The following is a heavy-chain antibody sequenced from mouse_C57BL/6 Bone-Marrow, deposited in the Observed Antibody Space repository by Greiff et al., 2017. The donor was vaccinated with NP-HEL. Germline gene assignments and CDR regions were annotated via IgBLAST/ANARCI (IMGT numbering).Heavy chain of an antibody. CDR2: FYPGSGSI. J-gene: IGHJ4*01. V-gene: IGHV1-62-2*01. D-gene: IGHD1-1*01. Sequence: VQVVESGAELVKPGASVKLSCKASGYTFTEYTIHWVKQRSGQGLEWIGWFYPGSGSIKYNEKFKDKATLTADKSSSTVYMELSRLTSEDSAVYFCARHAPYYYGSSYYYAMDYWGQGTSVTVSS. CDR1: GYTFTEYT. CDR3: ARHAPYYYGSSYYYAMDY.